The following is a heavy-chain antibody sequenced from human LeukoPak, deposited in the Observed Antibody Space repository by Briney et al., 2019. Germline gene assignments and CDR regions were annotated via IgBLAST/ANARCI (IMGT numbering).Heavy chain of an antibody. D-gene: IGHD3-16*02. V-gene: IGHV3-74*01. Sequence: GGSLRLSCAASGFTFSSYWMHWVRQAPGKGLVWVSRINTDGANTSYADSVKGRFTISRDNAKNTLYLRMNSLRAEDTAVYYCARDHVWGNYRPYDWYFDLWGRGTLVTVSS. J-gene: IGHJ2*01. CDR2: INTDGANT. CDR1: GFTFSSYW. CDR3: ARDHVWGNYRPYDWYFDL.